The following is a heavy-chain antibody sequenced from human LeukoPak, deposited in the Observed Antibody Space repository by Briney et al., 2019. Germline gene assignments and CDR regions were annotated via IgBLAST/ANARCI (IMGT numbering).Heavy chain of an antibody. CDR3: ARVAGTAAHFDY. CDR2: IIPIFGTA. D-gene: IGHD1-7*01. J-gene: IGHJ4*02. CDR1: GYTFTSYG. V-gene: IGHV1-69*13. Sequence: SVKVSCKASGYTFTSYGISWVRQAPGQGLEWMGGIIPIFGTANYAQKFQGRVTITADESTSTAYMELSSLRSEDTAVYYCARVAGTAAHFDYWGQGTLVTVSS.